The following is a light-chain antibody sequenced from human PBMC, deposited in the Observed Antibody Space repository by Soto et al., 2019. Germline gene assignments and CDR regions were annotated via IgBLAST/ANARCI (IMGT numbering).Light chain of an antibody. Sequence: DIQMTQSPSSLSASVGDRVTISCRASQTISGYLNWYQRKPGKAHKLLIYAASSLQSEVPSRFSGSGSGTDFTLTIRSLQPEDFSTYSCQQSYRTPRTLGQGTKVEIK. CDR3: QQSYRTPRT. V-gene: IGKV1-39*01. CDR2: AAS. CDR1: QTISGY. J-gene: IGKJ1*01.